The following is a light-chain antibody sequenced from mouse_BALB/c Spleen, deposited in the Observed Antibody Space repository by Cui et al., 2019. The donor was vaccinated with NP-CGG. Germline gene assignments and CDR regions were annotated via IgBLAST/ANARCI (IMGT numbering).Light chain of an antibody. J-gene: IGLJ1*01. CDR1: TGAVTTSNY. Sequence: QSVVTQKSALTTSPGETVTLTFRSSTGAVTTSNYANWVKEKPDHLFTGLIGGTNNRAPGVPSRFSGSLIGDKAALTITGAQTEDEAIYFCALWYSNHWVFGGGTKLTVL. CDR3: ALWYSNHWV. CDR2: GTN. V-gene: IGLV1*01.